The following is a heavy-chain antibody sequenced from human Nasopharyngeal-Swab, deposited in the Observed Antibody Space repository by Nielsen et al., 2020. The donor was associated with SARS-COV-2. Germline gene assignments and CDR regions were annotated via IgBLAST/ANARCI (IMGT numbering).Heavy chain of an antibody. CDR3: ASLRFLEWLVFPPLDDDAFDI. D-gene: IGHD3-3*01. V-gene: IGHV3-33*01. J-gene: IGHJ3*02. CDR1: GFTFSSYG. CDR2: IWYDGSNK. Sequence: GGSLRLSCAASGFTFSSYGMHWVRQAPGKGLEWVAVIWYDGSNKYYADSVKGRFTISRDNSKNTLYLQMNSLRAEDTAVYYCASLRFLEWLVFPPLDDDAFDIWGQGTMVTVSS.